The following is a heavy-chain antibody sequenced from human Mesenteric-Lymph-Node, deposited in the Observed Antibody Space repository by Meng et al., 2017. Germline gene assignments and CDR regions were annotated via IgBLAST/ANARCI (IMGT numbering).Heavy chain of an antibody. CDR2: ISGSGGST. CDR1: GFTFSSYA. J-gene: IGHJ4*02. CDR3: ARDSRYSSSWYDRRRNTYSHYFDY. Sequence: GESLKISCAASGFTFSSYAMSWVRQAPGKGLEWVSAISGSGGSTYYADSVKGRFTISRDNSKNTLYLQMNSLRAEDTAVYYCARDSRYSSSWYDRRRNTYSHYFDYWGQGTLVTVSS. D-gene: IGHD6-13*01. V-gene: IGHV3-23*01.